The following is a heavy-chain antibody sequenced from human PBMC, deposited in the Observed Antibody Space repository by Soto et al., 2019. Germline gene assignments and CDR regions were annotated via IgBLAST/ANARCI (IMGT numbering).Heavy chain of an antibody. V-gene: IGHV4-59*08. D-gene: IGHD3-9*01. CDR1: GGSISSYY. CDR3: ARHSPPMYDILTGTTLDPYYGMDV. Sequence: SETLCLTCSVSGGSISSYYWSWIRQPPGKGLEWIGYIYYSVSTNYNPSLKSRVTISVDTSKNQFSLKLSSVTAADTAVYYCARHSPPMYDILTGTTLDPYYGMDVWGQGTTVTVSS. CDR2: IYYSVST. J-gene: IGHJ6*02.